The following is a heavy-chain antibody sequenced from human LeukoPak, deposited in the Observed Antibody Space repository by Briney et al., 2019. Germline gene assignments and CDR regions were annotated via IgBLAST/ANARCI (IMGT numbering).Heavy chain of an antibody. D-gene: IGHD4-23*01. Sequence: SETLSLTCTVSGGSTSSSSYYWGWIRQPPGKGLEWIGSINYSGSTYYNPSLKSRVTISIDTSENQFSLKLASVTAADTAVYYCARQIGAGRWSFDYWGQGTLVTVSS. J-gene: IGHJ4*02. CDR2: INYSGST. V-gene: IGHV4-39*01. CDR1: GGSTSSSSYY. CDR3: ARQIGAGRWSFDY.